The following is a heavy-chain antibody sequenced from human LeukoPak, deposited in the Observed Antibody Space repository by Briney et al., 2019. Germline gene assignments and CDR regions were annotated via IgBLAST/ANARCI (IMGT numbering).Heavy chain of an antibody. V-gene: IGHV4-34*01. CDR2: INHSGST. CDR1: GGSFSGYY. CDR3: AREADYGDYGPFDY. J-gene: IGHJ4*02. D-gene: IGHD4-17*01. Sequence: SETLSLTCAVYGGSFSGYYWSWIRQPPGKGLEWIGEINHSGSTNYNPSLKSRVTISVDTSKNQFSLKLSSVTAADTAVYYCAREADYGDYGPFDYWGQGTLVTVSS.